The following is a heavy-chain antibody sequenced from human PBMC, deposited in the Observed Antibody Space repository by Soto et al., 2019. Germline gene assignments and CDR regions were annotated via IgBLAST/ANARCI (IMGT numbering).Heavy chain of an antibody. J-gene: IGHJ4*02. CDR1: GYTFTRYD. CDR2: MNPNRGNT. D-gene: IGHD1-26*01. V-gene: IGHV1-8*01. CDR3: ARGAIVGATDY. Sequence: QVQLVQSGAEVKKPGAAVKVSCKASGYTFTRYDLNWVRQATGQGLEWMGCMNPNRGNTGYSQKFQGKVTMTRNNSISTAYMELSSLRSEETAVYYCARGAIVGATDYWGQGNLVTVSS.